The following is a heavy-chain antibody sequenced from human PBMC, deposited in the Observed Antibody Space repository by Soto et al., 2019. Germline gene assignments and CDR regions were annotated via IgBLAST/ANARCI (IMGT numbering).Heavy chain of an antibody. Sequence: SETLSLTCTVSGGSISSSSYYWGWIRQPPGKALEWIGSIYYSGSTYYNPSLKSRVTISVDTSKNQFSLKLSSVTAADTAVYYCARHVALRTDFDYWGQGTLVTVSS. CDR3: ARHVALRTDFDY. V-gene: IGHV4-39*01. J-gene: IGHJ4*02. D-gene: IGHD4-17*01. CDR2: IYYSGST. CDR1: GGSISSSSYY.